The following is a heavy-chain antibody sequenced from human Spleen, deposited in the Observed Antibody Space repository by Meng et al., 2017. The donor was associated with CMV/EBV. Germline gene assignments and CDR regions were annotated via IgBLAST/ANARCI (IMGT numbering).Heavy chain of an antibody. J-gene: IGHJ5*02. CDR2: IYYSGST. Sequence: SETLSLTCTVSGGSISSYYWSWIQQPPGKGLEWIGYIYYSGSTNYNPSLKSRVTISVDTSKNQFSLKLSSVTAADTAVYYCARDGHYCTNGVCSLWGRWFDPWGQGTLVTVSS. D-gene: IGHD2-8*01. CDR3: ARDGHYCTNGVCSLWGRWFDP. V-gene: IGHV4-59*01. CDR1: GGSISSYY.